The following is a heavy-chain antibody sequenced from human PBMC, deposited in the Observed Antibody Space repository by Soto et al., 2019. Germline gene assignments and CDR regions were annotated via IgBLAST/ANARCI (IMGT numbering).Heavy chain of an antibody. CDR2: IYNTGNT. V-gene: IGHV3-53*01. CDR1: TFTVSSNY. J-gene: IGHJ6*02. D-gene: IGHD3-10*01. CDR3: AKETPGTGPYYYYYAMDV. Sequence: RVSLLLSCAISTFTVSSNYMTWVRQAPGKGLEWVSVIYNTGNTYYAESVKGRFTISRDNSKNTVYLQMNRLRAEDTAVYYCAKETPGTGPYYYYYAMDVWGQGTTVTVSS.